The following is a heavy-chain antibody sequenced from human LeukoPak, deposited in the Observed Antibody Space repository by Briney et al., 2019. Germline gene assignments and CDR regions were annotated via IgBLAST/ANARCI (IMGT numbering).Heavy chain of an antibody. CDR3: ARGSHYGSGRLFDY. Sequence: PSETLSLTCTVSGDSFSTYYWSWIRQPPEKELEWIGYISYSGRTNYSPSLRSRVTLSLDTSKSQFSLKLSSVTAADTAFYYCARGSHYGSGRLFDYWGQGTLVTVSS. V-gene: IGHV4-59*01. D-gene: IGHD3-10*01. J-gene: IGHJ4*02. CDR1: GDSFSTYY. CDR2: ISYSGRT.